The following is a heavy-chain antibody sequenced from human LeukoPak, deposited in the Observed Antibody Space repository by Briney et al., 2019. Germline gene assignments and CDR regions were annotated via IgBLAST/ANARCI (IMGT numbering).Heavy chain of an antibody. Sequence: GGSLRLSCAASGFTFSSDWMHWVRHAAGKGLVWVSRINNDGSTTAYADSVKGRFTISRDNAKNTLCLQMNSLRAEDTAVYYCARDSYGSGWDWGQGTLVTVSS. CDR2: INNDGSTT. V-gene: IGHV3-74*01. J-gene: IGHJ4*02. D-gene: IGHD6-19*01. CDR1: GFTFSSDW. CDR3: ARDSYGSGWD.